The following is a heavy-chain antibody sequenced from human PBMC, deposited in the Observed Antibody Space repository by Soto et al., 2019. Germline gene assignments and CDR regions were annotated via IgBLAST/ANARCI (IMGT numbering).Heavy chain of an antibody. CDR2: IIPILGIA. D-gene: IGHD5-12*01. CDR3: ARTPSSGYDIHYYMDV. CDR1: GGTFSGYT. V-gene: IGHV1-69*02. Sequence: SVRVSCKASGGTFSGYTISWVRQAPGQGLEWMGRIIPILGIANYAQKFQGRVTSTADKSTSTAYMELSSLRSEDTAAYYCARTPSSGYDIHYYMDVWGKGTTVTVSS. J-gene: IGHJ6*03.